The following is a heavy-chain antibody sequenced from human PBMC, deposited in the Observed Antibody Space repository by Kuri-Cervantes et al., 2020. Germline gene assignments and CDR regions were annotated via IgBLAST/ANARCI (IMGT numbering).Heavy chain of an antibody. V-gene: IGHV4-61*01. CDR1: GGSVSSGSYY. CDR2: ISYSGST. D-gene: IGHD4-17*01. J-gene: IGHJ4*02. CDR3: ARASGPYGDYPRYYFDY. Sequence: ESLKISCTVSGGSVSSGSYYWSWIRQSPGKGLEWIGYISYSGSTNYNPSLKSRVTISVDTSKNQFSLKLSSVTAADTAVYYCARASGPYGDYPRYYFDYWGQGTLVTVSS.